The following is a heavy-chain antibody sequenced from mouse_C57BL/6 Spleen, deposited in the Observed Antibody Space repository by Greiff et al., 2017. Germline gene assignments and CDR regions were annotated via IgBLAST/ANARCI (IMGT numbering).Heavy chain of an antibody. Sequence: QVQLQQPGAELVKPGASVKLSCKASGYTFTSYWMHWVKQRPGRGLEWIGRIDPNSGGTKYNEKFKSKATLTVDKPSSTAYMQLSSLTSEDSAVYYCARANGDRDSNYELWYFDVWGTGTTVTVAS. CDR2: IDPNSGGT. CDR3: ARANGDRDSNYELWYFDV. J-gene: IGHJ1*03. D-gene: IGHD2-5*01. CDR1: GYTFTSYW. V-gene: IGHV1-72*01.